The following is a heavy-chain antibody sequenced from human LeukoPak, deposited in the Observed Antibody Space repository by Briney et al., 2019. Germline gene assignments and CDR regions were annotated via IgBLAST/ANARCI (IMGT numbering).Heavy chain of an antibody. J-gene: IGHJ4*02. V-gene: IGHV3-53*01. Sequence: GGSLRLSCAASGFNVSSNYMSWVRQAPGKGLEWVSVIYSGGSTYYADSVKGRSTISRDHSKNTLYLQMNGLRAEDTAVYYCAKTHLGYCGGGSCQVDYWGQGTLVIVSS. D-gene: IGHD2-15*01. CDR2: IYSGGST. CDR3: AKTHLGYCGGGSCQVDY. CDR1: GFNVSSNY.